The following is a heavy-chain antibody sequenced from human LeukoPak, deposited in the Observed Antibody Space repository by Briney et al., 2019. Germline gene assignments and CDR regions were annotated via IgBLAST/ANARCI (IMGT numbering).Heavy chain of an antibody. CDR1: GGSISSGGYY. Sequence: PSETLSLTCIVSGGSISSGGYYWSWIRQPPGKGLEWIGYIYHSGSTYYNPSLKSRVTISVDTSKNQFSLKLSSVTAADTAVYYCARDSSGPGADAFDIWGQGTMVTVSS. V-gene: IGHV4-30-2*01. J-gene: IGHJ3*02. D-gene: IGHD6-25*01. CDR2: IYHSGST. CDR3: ARDSSGPGADAFDI.